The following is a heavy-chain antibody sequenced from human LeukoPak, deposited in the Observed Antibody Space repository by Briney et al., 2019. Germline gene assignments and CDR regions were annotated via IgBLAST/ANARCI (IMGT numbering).Heavy chain of an antibody. V-gene: IGHV1-18*01. Sequence: GASVKVSCRASGYTFNSYGITWVRQAPGQGLEWMAWSSGTGYNIEYAQKFQDRVTMTTDTSTSTAYMELRSLRSDDTAVYYCARRYCSGGSCYSHFDYWGQGTLVTVSS. J-gene: IGHJ4*02. CDR3: ARRYCSGGSCYSHFDY. CDR1: GYTFNSYG. D-gene: IGHD2-15*01. CDR2: SSGTGYNI.